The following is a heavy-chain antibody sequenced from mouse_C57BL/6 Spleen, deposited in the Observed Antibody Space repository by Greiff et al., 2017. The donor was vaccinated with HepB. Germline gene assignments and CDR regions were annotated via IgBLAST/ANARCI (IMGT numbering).Heavy chain of an antibody. Sequence: QVQLQQPGAELVKPGASVKLSCKASGYTFTSYWMQWVKQRPGQGLEWIGEIDPSDSYTNYNQKFKGKATLTVDTSSSTAYMQLSSLTSEDSAVYYCARSPYDYWYFDVWGKGTTVTVSS. D-gene: IGHD2-3*01. CDR1: GYTFTSYW. J-gene: IGHJ1*03. CDR3: ARSPYDYWYFDV. V-gene: IGHV1-50*01. CDR2: IDPSDSYT.